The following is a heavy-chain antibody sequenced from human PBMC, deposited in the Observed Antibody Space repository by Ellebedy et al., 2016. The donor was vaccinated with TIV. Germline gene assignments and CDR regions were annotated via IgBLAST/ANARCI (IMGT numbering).Heavy chain of an antibody. D-gene: IGHD3-16*01. Sequence: GGSLRLSCAASGFTFSNYAMSWVRQVPGKGLEWVSALSGSGGSTYYADSVKGRFTISRDNSKNTLYLQMNSLRAEDTAVYYCARDPTYYVSYYFDYWGQGTPVTVSS. V-gene: IGHV3-23*01. CDR2: LSGSGGST. J-gene: IGHJ4*02. CDR3: ARDPTYYVSYYFDY. CDR1: GFTFSNYA.